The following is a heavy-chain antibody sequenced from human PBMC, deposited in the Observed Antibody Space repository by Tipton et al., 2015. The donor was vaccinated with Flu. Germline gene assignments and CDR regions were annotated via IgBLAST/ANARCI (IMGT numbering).Heavy chain of an antibody. CDR2: INSDGTST. CDR1: GFTFTNNW. J-gene: IGHJ4*02. D-gene: IGHD3-10*01. V-gene: IGHV3-74*01. CDR3: GRDRSGIDY. Sequence: SLRLSCTASGFTFTNNWMHWVRLGPGKGLVWVSRINSDGTSTTYADSVKGRFTISRDNAKNTVYLQMNSLRAEDTAVYYCGRDRSGIDYWGQGTLVTVSS.